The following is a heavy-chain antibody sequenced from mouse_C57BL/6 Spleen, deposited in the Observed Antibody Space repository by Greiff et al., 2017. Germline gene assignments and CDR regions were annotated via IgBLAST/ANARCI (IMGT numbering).Heavy chain of an antibody. Sequence: QVQLQQSGAELARPGASVKLSCKASGYTFTSYGISWVKPRTGQGLEWIGEIYPRRGNPYSNETFTGKDTLTADKSSSTAYMELRSLTSEDSAGYVCARWGALTTPFDRYFDVWGTGTTVTGSS. CDR2: IYPRRGNP. J-gene: IGHJ1*03. CDR3: ARWGALTTPFDRYFDV. V-gene: IGHV1-81*01. CDR1: GYTFTSYG. D-gene: IGHD2-1*01.